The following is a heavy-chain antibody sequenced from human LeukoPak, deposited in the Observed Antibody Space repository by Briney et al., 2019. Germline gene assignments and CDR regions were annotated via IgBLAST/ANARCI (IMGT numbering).Heavy chain of an antibody. V-gene: IGHV4-30-4*08. J-gene: IGHJ4*02. D-gene: IGHD3-3*01. CDR3: ARGPTRFLEWLFDGG. Sequence: SQTLSLTCTVSGDFISSGDYYWSWIRQPPGKGLEWIGYIYYSGSTYYNPSLKSRVTISVDTSKNQFSLKLSSVTAADTAVYYCARGPTRFLEWLFDGGWGQGTLVTVSS. CDR2: IYYSGST. CDR1: GDFISSGDYY.